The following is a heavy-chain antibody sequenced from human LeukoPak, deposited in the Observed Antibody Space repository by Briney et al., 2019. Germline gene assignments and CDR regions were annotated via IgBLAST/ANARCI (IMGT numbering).Heavy chain of an antibody. CDR2: ISGSGTST. CDR3: AKALGVRGVFDY. D-gene: IGHD3-10*01. V-gene: IGHV3-23*01. Sequence: GGSLRLSCAASGFTFSSYAMTWVRQAPGKGLEWVSVISGSGTSTDYADSVKGRFIISRDNSKDTLYLQMNSLRAEDTAVYYCAKALGVRGVFDYWGQGTLVTVSS. CDR1: GFTFSSYA. J-gene: IGHJ4*02.